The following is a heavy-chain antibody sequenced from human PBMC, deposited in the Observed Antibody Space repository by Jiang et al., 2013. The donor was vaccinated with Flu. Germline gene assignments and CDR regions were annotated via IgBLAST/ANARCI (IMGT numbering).Heavy chain of an antibody. J-gene: IGHJ6*02. V-gene: IGHV4-34*01. CDR1: GGSFSGYY. D-gene: IGHD3-22*01. Sequence: LLKPSETLSLTCAVYGGSFSGYYWSWIRQPPGKGLEWIGEINHSGSTNYNPSLKSRVTISVDTSKNQFSLKLSSVTAADTAVYYCARPNHVAMIVVGDYYGMDVWGQGTTVTVSS. CDR3: ARPNHVAMIVVGDYYGMDV. CDR2: INHSGST.